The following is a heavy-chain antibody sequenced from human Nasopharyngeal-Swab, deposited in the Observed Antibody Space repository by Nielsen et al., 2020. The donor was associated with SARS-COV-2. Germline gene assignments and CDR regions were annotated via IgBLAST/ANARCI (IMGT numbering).Heavy chain of an antibody. CDR1: GYTFTGYY. Sequence: ASVKVSCKASGYTFTGYYTHWVRQAPGQGLEWMGRINPNSGGTSYAQKFQGRFTMTRDTSISTAYMELSRLRSDDTAVYYCASPRSRDDYNSFDYWGQGTLVTVSS. V-gene: IGHV1-2*06. J-gene: IGHJ4*02. D-gene: IGHD5-24*01. CDR2: INPNSGGT. CDR3: ASPRSRDDYNSFDY.